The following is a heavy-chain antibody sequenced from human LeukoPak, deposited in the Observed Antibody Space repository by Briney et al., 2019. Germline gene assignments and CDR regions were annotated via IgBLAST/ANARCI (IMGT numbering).Heavy chain of an antibody. CDR2: IIPIFGTA. D-gene: IGHD3-22*01. J-gene: IGHJ4*02. CDR1: GGTFSSYA. CDR3: ARGPRKTLYYDSSGECDY. V-gene: IGHV1-69*06. Sequence: ASVTVSCKASGGTFSSYAISWVRQAPGQGLEWMGGIIPIFGTANYAQKFQGRVTITADKSTSTAYMELSSLRSEDTAVYYCARGPRKTLYYDSSGECDYWGQGTLVTVSS.